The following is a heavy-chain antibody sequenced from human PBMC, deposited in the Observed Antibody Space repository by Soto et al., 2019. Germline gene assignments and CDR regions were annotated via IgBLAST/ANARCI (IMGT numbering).Heavy chain of an antibody. CDR1: GGSVSSGSYY. CDR2: IYYSGST. J-gene: IGHJ6*02. Sequence: SETLSLTCTVSGGSVSSGSYYWSWIRQPPGKGLEWIGYIYYSGSTNYNPSLKSRVTISVDTSKNQFSLKLSSVTAADTAVYYCARENSSSWYSYYYYGMDVWGQGTTVTVSS. V-gene: IGHV4-61*01. D-gene: IGHD6-13*01. CDR3: ARENSSSWYSYYYYGMDV.